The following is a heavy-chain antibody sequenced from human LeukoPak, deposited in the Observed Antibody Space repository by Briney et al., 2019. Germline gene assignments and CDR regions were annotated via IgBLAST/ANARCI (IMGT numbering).Heavy chain of an antibody. V-gene: IGHV3-30-3*01. J-gene: IGHJ4*02. Sequence: GGSLRLSCAASGFTFSSYTMYWVRQAPGKGLEWVAFISNDGSSEYYADSVKGRFTISRDNSKNTLYLQMNSLRAEDTAVYYCAKGFEPATSGWCFDYWGQGTLVTVSS. CDR3: AKGFEPATSGWCFDY. CDR2: ISNDGSSE. D-gene: IGHD6-19*01. CDR1: GFTFSSYT.